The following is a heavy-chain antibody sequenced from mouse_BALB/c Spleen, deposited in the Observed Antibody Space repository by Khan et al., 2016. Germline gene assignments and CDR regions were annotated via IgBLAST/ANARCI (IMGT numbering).Heavy chain of an antibody. CDR2: IWSDGST. Sequence: QVQLKESGPGLVAPSQSLSITCTISGFSLTSYGVHWVRQPPGKGLEWLVVIWSDGSTTYNSALKSRLSISKDNSKSQVFLKMNSLQTDDTAMYYCARHGTGGYYYAMDYWGQGTSVTVSS. CDR1: GFSLTSYG. CDR3: ARHGTGGYYYAMDY. J-gene: IGHJ4*01. V-gene: IGHV2-6-1*01. D-gene: IGHD4-1*01.